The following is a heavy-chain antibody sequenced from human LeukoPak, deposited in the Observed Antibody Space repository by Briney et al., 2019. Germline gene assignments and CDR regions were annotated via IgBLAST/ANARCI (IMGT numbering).Heavy chain of an antibody. CDR3: ARDRLDSSGWYPSDY. CDR2: ISGSGGST. D-gene: IGHD6-19*01. Sequence: GGSLRLSCAASGFTFSSSAMSWVRQAPGKGLEWVSSISGSGGSTYYADSVKGRFTISRDNSKNTLYLQMNSLRAEDTAVYYCARDRLDSSGWYPSDYWGQGTLVTVSS. CDR1: GFTFSSSA. J-gene: IGHJ4*02. V-gene: IGHV3-23*01.